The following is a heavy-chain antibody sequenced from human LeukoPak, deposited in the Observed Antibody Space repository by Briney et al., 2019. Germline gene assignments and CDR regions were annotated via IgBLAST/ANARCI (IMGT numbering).Heavy chain of an antibody. Sequence: GGSLSLSCASPGFTFSANNMNGVRQAPGKGLEWISFISSDSGTLYYADSVKGRFTISRDNAANSLYLQMNNLRDEDTAVYYRARRDPFDYWGQGTMVTVSS. CDR3: ARRDPFDY. CDR2: ISSDSGTL. J-gene: IGHJ4*02. V-gene: IGHV3-48*02. CDR1: GFTFSANN.